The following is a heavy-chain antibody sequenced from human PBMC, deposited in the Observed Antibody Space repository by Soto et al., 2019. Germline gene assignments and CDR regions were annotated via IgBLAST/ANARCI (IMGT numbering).Heavy chain of an antibody. J-gene: IGHJ5*02. CDR1: GYTFTSYY. CDR2: INPSGGST. CDR3: ARAGGIVVVPAAKRSWFDP. Sequence: SVKVSCKASGYTFTSYYMHWVRQAPGQGLEWMGIINPSGGSTSYAQKFQGRVTMTRDTSTSTVYMELSSLRSEDTAVYYCARAGGIVVVPAAKRSWFDPWGQGTLVTVSS. V-gene: IGHV1-46*01. D-gene: IGHD2-2*01.